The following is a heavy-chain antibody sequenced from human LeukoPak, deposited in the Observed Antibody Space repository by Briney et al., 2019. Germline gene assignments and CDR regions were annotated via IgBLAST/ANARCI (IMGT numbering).Heavy chain of an antibody. V-gene: IGHV4-34*01. CDR2: INHSGST. CDR1: GGSFSGYY. CDR3: ARGDSSGYYRDY. D-gene: IGHD3-22*01. Sequence: SETLSLTCAVYGGSFSGYYWSWIRQPPGKGLEWIGEINHSGSTNYNPSLKSRVTISVDTSKNQFPLKLSSVTAADTAVYYCARGDSSGYYRDYWGQGTLVTVSS. J-gene: IGHJ4*02.